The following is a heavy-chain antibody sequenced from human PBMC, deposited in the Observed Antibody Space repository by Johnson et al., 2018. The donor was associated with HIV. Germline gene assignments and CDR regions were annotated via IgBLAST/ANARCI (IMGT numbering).Heavy chain of an antibody. V-gene: IGHV3-30*02. Sequence: QMQLVESGGGLVQPGGSLRLSCAASEFTFSNYWMHWVRQAPGKGLEWVTFIQFDGSHKYSADFVKGRFTISRDNSKNTLYLQMNSLRAEDTALYYCAKGGIATRFFDIWGQGTMVTVSS. CDR3: AKGGIATRFFDI. D-gene: IGHD6-6*01. J-gene: IGHJ3*02. CDR1: EFTFSNYW. CDR2: IQFDGSHK.